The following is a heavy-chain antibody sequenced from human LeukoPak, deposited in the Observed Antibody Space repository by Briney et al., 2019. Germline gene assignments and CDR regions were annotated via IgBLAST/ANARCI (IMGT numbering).Heavy chain of an antibody. CDR1: GGSFSGYY. Sequence: SETLSLTCAVYGGSFSGYYWSWIRQPPGKGLEWIGYIYYSGSTNYNPSLKSRVTISVDTSKNQFSLKLSSVTAADTAVYYCASISTGYGDWFDPWGQGTLVTVSS. D-gene: IGHD3-9*01. CDR2: IYYSGST. V-gene: IGHV4-59*01. J-gene: IGHJ5*02. CDR3: ASISTGYGDWFDP.